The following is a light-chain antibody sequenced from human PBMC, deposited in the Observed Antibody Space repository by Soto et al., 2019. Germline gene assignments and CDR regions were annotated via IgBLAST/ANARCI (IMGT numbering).Light chain of an antibody. CDR3: HQFKST. J-gene: IGKJ3*01. V-gene: IGKV1-13*02. Sequence: AIQLTQSPSSLSASVGDRVTITCRASQGISSALAWYQQKPGKAPKLLIYDASSLESGVPSRFSGSGSGTDFTLTSRRLQPEDFATYYCHQFKSTFGPGTKVDIK. CDR1: QGISSA. CDR2: DAS.